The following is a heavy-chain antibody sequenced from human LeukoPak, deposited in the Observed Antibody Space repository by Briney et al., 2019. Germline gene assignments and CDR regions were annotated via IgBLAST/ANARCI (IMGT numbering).Heavy chain of an antibody. CDR2: ISDRGSRT. CDR3: AKRGVVIRVILVGFHKEAYYFDS. D-gene: IGHD3-22*01. J-gene: IGHJ4*02. Sequence: GGSLRLSCAVSGITLSNYGMSWVRQAPGKRLEWVAGISDRGSRTNYADSVKGRFTISTDHPKNTLYLQMNSLRAEDTAVYFCAKRGVVIRVILVGFHKEAYYFDSWGQGALVTVSS. V-gene: IGHV3-23*01. CDR1: GITLSNYG.